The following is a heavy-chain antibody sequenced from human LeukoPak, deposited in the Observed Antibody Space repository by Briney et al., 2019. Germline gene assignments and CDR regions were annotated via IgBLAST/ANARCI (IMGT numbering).Heavy chain of an antibody. J-gene: IGHJ4*02. D-gene: IGHD1-14*01. CDR3: VRWNHVDG. CDR1: GFTFSRYS. V-gene: IGHV3-21*04. Sequence: PGGSLRLSCGASGFTFSRYSMNWVRQAPGKGLGWVSSISSSGSYIYYADSVKGRFTISRDNAKNSLYLQMNSLRAEDTAVYYCVRWNHVDGWGQGTLDSVSS. CDR2: ISSSGSYI.